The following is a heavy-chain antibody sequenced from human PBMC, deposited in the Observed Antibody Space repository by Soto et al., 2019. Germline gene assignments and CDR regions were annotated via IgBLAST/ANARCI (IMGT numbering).Heavy chain of an antibody. D-gene: IGHD3-22*01. CDR1: GGSISSGDYY. J-gene: IGHJ4*02. CDR3: ARVNPNSSGSERFDY. V-gene: IGHV4-30-4*01. CDR2: IYYSGST. Sequence: PSETLSLTCTVSGGSISSGDYYWSWIRQPPGKGLEWIGYIYYSGSTYYNPSLKSRVTISVDTSKNQFSLKLSSVTAADTAVYYCARVNPNSSGSERFDYWGQGTLATVSS.